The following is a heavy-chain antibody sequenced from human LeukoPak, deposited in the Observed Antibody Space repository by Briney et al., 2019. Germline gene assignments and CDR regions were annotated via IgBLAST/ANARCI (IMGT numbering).Heavy chain of an antibody. D-gene: IGHD2-2*02. J-gene: IGHJ6*03. CDR1: GGTFSSYA. CDR2: IIPIFGTA. Sequence: SVKVSCKASGGTFSSYAISWVRQAPGQGVEWMGGIIPIFGTANYAQKFQGRVTITTDESTSTAYMELSSLRSEDTAVYYCARGEDCSSTSCYTGYYYYMDVWGKGTTVTVSS. CDR3: ARGEDCSSTSCYTGYYYYMDV. V-gene: IGHV1-69*05.